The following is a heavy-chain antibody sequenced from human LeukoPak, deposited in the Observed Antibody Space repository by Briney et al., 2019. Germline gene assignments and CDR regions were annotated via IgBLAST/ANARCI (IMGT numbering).Heavy chain of an antibody. V-gene: IGHV3-30-3*01. D-gene: IGHD1-26*01. CDR1: GFTFSSYA. Sequence: ARSLRLSCAASGFTFSSYAMHCVRQAPGKGLEWVAVISYDGSNKYYADSVKGRFTISRDNSKNTLYLQMNSLRAEDTAVYYCARDSVGATNYFDYWGQGTLVTVSS. CDR2: ISYDGSNK. CDR3: ARDSVGATNYFDY. J-gene: IGHJ4*02.